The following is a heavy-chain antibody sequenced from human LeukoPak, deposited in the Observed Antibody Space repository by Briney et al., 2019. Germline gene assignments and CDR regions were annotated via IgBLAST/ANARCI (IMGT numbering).Heavy chain of an antibody. V-gene: IGHV3-21*01. J-gene: IGHJ4*02. CDR3: ATGFYYGSGLDY. CDR1: GFTFSSYG. CDR2: ISSSSSYI. Sequence: GGSLRLSCAASGFTFSSYGVHWVRQAPGKGLEWVSSISSSSSYIYYADSVKGRFTISRDNAKNSLYLQMNSLRAEDTAVYYCATGFYYGSGLDYWGQGTLVTVSS. D-gene: IGHD3-10*01.